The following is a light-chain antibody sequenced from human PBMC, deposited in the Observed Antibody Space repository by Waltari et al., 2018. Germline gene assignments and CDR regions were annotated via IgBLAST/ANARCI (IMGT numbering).Light chain of an antibody. CDR3: QQHNSHPFT. CDR1: QTTSSY. Sequence: DIQMTQSPSSLSASVGDRVTITCRASQTTSSYLAWYQQKPGKVPKLLIYAASSLESGVPSRFSGSGSGTEFTLTISSLQPEDFATYYCQQHNSHPFTFGPGTELDIK. CDR2: AAS. V-gene: IGKV1-17*03. J-gene: IGKJ3*01.